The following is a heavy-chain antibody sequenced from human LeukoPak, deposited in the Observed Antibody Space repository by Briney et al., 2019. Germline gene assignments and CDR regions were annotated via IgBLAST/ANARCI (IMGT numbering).Heavy chain of an antibody. V-gene: IGHV3-21*01. CDR1: GFTFSSYS. CDR3: AREDIVVVPAASSVQLSDY. Sequence: PGGSLRLSCAASGFTFSSYSMNWVRQAPGKGLEWVSSISSSSSYIYYADSVKGRFTISRDNAKNSLYLQMNSLRAEDTAVYYCAREDIVVVPAASSVQLSDYWGQGTLVTVSS. CDR2: ISSSSSYI. J-gene: IGHJ4*02. D-gene: IGHD2-2*01.